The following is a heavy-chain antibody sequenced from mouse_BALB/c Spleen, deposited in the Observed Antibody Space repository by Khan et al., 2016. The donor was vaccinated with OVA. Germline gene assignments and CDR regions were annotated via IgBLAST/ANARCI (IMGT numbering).Heavy chain of an antibody. V-gene: IGHV2-6-7*01. CDR2: IWGDGST. Sequence: QVQLKESGPGLVAPSQSLSITCTVSGFSLTGYGVNWVRQPPGNGLEWLGMIWGDGSTDYNSVLKSRLSISKDNSKSQVFLKMNSLQTDDTARYYCARAYYGNYREAMDYWGQGTSVTVSS. J-gene: IGHJ4*01. D-gene: IGHD2-10*01. CDR3: ARAYYGNYREAMDY. CDR1: GFSLTGYG.